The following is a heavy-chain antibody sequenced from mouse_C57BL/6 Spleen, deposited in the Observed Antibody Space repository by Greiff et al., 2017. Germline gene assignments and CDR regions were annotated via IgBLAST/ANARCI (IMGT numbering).Heavy chain of an antibody. Sequence: LVESEGGLVQPGSSMKLSCTASGFTFSDYYMAWVRQVPEKGLEWVANINYDGSSTYYLDSLKSRFIISRDNAKNILYLQMSSLKSEDTATYYCAREGDGNYWYFDVWGTGTTVTVSS. D-gene: IGHD2-1*01. CDR1: GFTFSDYY. J-gene: IGHJ1*03. CDR3: AREGDGNYWYFDV. CDR2: INYDGSST. V-gene: IGHV5-16*01.